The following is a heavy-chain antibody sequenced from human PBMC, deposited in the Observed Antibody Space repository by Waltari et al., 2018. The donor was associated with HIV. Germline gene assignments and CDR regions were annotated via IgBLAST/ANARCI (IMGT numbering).Heavy chain of an antibody. Sequence: QVQLMQSGAEVKKPGASVKVSCKASGYTFTSYDINWLRHAIGQGLEWKGWMNPNSGKTGSAQKFQCRVTMTRNTSLSTAYMELSGLRSEDTAMYYCAREGYAYGSYYYYGMDVWGQGTTVTVSS. CDR1: GYTFTSYD. D-gene: IGHD5-18*01. CDR2: MNPNSGKT. J-gene: IGHJ6*02. V-gene: IGHV1-8*01. CDR3: AREGYAYGSYYYYGMDV.